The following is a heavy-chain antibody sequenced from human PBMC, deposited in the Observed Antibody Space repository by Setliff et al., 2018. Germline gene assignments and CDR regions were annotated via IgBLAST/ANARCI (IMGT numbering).Heavy chain of an antibody. J-gene: IGHJ6*02. CDR2: IFPGNSDT. CDR1: GYSFSSYW. CDR3: ARSDYGDYFAWDSYGMDV. V-gene: IGHV5-51*01. D-gene: IGHD4-17*01. Sequence: GESLKISCKGSGYSFSSYWIGWVRQMPGKGLEWMGIIFPGNSDTRYSPSFQGQVTISADRSTRTAYLQWSSLKASDTAFYYCARSDYGDYFAWDSYGMDVWGQGTTVTSP.